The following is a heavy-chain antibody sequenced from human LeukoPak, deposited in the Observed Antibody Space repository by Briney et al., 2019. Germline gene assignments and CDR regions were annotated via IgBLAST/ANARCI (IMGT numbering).Heavy chain of an antibody. CDR3: ARRHCSSASCGPENYYGMDV. CDR1: GGTFSSYA. Sequence: GASVKVSCKASGGTFSSYAISWVRQAPGQGLEWMGRIIPILGIANYAQKFQGRVTITADKSTSTAYMELSSLRSEDTAVYYCARRHCSSASCGPENYYGMDVWGQGTTVTVSS. V-gene: IGHV1-69*04. J-gene: IGHJ6*02. CDR2: IIPILGIA. D-gene: IGHD2-2*01.